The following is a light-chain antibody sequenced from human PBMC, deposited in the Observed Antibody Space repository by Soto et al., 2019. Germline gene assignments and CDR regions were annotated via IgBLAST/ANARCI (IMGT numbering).Light chain of an antibody. CDR1: QGIGKS. J-gene: IGKJ3*01. V-gene: IGKV1-27*01. CDR2: SAS. Sequence: DIQMTQSPSSLSASVGDRVTITCRASQGIGKSLAWFQQRPGKPPKVLIHSASTLYSGVPSRFSGSGSGTDFTLTINSLQPEDFAVYFCQKYNFAPCTFGPGTRVDI. CDR3: QKYNFAPCT.